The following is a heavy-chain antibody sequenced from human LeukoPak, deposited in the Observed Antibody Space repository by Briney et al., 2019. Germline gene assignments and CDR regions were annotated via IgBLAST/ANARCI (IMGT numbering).Heavy chain of an antibody. D-gene: IGHD5-12*01. CDR3: ANDQHIVATSFDY. J-gene: IGHJ4*02. Sequence: GGSLRLSCVASGFTFSNYGMHWVRQAPGKGLEWVAFIRYDGSNKYYADSVKGRFTISRDNSKNTLYLQMNSLRAEDTAVYYCANDQHIVATSFDYWGQGTLVTVSS. V-gene: IGHV3-30*02. CDR1: GFTFSNYG. CDR2: IRYDGSNK.